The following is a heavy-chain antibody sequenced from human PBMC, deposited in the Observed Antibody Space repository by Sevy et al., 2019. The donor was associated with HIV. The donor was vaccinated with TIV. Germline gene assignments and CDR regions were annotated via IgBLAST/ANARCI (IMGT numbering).Heavy chain of an antibody. J-gene: IGHJ4*02. Sequence: GGSLRLSCAASGFTFRRNAMTWVRQAPGKGLEWVSVVSGSGDDIYYADSVKGRFTISRDNSKNTVYLQTNTLRVEDTAIYYCAKDVNTLTRGVPYWGQGTRVTVSS. CDR3: AKDVNTLTRGVPY. D-gene: IGHD3-10*01. CDR2: VSGSGDDI. V-gene: IGHV3-23*01. CDR1: GFTFRRNA.